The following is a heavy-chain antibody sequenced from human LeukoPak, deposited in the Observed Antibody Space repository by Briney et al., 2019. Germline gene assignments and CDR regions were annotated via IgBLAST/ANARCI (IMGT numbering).Heavy chain of an antibody. Sequence: SETLSLTCTVSGGSISSSSYAQGWIRQPPGKGLEWIGSIYYSGTTYYNPSLKSRVTISVDTSKIQFSLKLSSVAATDTAVYFCARLRFDFWSGYTHPYFDYWGQGTLVTVSS. CDR1: GGSISSSSYA. CDR3: ARLRFDFWSGYTHPYFDY. CDR2: IYYSGTT. D-gene: IGHD3-3*01. J-gene: IGHJ4*02. V-gene: IGHV4-39*01.